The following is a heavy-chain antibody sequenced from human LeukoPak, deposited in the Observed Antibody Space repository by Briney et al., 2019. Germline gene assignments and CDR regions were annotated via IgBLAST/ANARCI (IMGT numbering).Heavy chain of an antibody. D-gene: IGHD3-22*01. CDR2: INSRSNSK. Sequence: PGGSLRLSCAASGFTFSSYSMNWARQAPGKGLVWVSSINSRSNSKYYADSVKGRFTISRDNAKNSLYLQMNSPRAEDTAVYYCARGPTMKMDVWGKGTTVTVSS. CDR3: ARGPTMKMDV. V-gene: IGHV3-21*01. J-gene: IGHJ6*04. CDR1: GFTFSSYS.